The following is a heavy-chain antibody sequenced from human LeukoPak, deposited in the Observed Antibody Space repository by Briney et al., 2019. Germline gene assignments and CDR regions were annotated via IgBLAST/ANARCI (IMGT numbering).Heavy chain of an antibody. J-gene: IGHJ4*02. Sequence: PGGSLRLSCAASGYTLSSYAMSWVPQAPGKGLEWVSTFSGISTTSYADAVKGRVNISRDNSKNTLYLQMDSLRADDTAVYYCAKLRQWQPQRYFFEYWGQGALVTVAS. CDR2: FSGISTT. CDR3: AKLRQWQPQRYFFEY. CDR1: GYTLSSYA. D-gene: IGHD6-19*01. V-gene: IGHV3-23*01.